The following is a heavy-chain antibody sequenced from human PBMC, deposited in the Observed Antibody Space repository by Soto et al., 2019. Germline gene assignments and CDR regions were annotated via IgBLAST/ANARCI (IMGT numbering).Heavy chain of an antibody. V-gene: IGHV3-30*18. Sequence: QVQLVESGGGVVQPGRSLRLSCAASGFTFSSYGMHWVRQAPGKGLEWVAVISYDGSNKYYADSVKGRFTISRDNSKSTLYLQMNSLRAEDTAVYYCAKDITYLFFDYWGQGTLVTVSS. CDR1: GFTFSSYG. CDR3: AKDITYLFFDY. J-gene: IGHJ4*02. D-gene: IGHD3-10*01. CDR2: ISYDGSNK.